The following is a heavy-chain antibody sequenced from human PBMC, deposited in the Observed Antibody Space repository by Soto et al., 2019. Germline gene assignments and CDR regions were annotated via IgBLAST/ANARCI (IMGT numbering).Heavy chain of an antibody. CDR3: ARDLDTAMVTFDY. Sequence: EVQLVESGGGLVKPGGSLRLSCAAFGFTFSSYSMNWVRQAPGKGLEWVSSISSSSSYIYYADSVKGRFTISRDNAKNSLYLQMNSLRAEDTAVYYCARDLDTAMVTFDYWGQGTLVTVSS. J-gene: IGHJ4*02. CDR2: ISSSSSYI. D-gene: IGHD5-18*01. V-gene: IGHV3-21*01. CDR1: GFTFSSYS.